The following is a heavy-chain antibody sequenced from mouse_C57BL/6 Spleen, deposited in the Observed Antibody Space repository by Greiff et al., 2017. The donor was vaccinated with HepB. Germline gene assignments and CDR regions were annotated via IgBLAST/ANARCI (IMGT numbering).Heavy chain of an antibody. J-gene: IGHJ3*01. Sequence: QVQLQQSGPELVKPGASVKISCKASGYAFSSSWMNWVKQRPGKGLEWIGRIYPGDGDTNYNGKFKGKATLTADKSSSTAYMQLSSLTSEDSAVYLCARESYYDYDERFAYWGQGTLVTVSA. D-gene: IGHD2-4*01. V-gene: IGHV1-82*01. CDR1: GYAFSSSW. CDR3: ARESYYDYDERFAY. CDR2: IYPGDGDT.